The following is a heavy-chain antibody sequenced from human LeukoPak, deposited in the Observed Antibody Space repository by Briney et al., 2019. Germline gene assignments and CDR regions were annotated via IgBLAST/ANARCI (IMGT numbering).Heavy chain of an antibody. V-gene: IGHV1-46*01. CDR1: GYTFTKYY. CDR3: ARVDSGSYSYFDY. CDR2: INPSGGTT. J-gene: IGHJ4*02. D-gene: IGHD1-26*01. Sequence: ASVKVSFKASGYTFTKYYMYWVRQAPGQGLEWMGIINPSGGTTTYAQKFQGRVTMTRDTSTSTVYMELSSLRSEDTAVYYCARVDSGSYSYFDYWGQGTLVTVSS.